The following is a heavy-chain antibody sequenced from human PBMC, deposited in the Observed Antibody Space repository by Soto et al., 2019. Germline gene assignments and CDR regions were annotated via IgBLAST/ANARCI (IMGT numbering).Heavy chain of an antibody. V-gene: IGHV4-34*01. Sequence: SETLSLTCAVYGGSFSGYYWSWIRQPPGKGLEWIGEINHSGSTNYNPSLKSRVTISVDTSKNQFSLKLSSVTAADTAVYYCARDQIRSMAHYYYYYGMDVWGQGTTVTVSS. CDR3: ARDQIRSMAHYYYYYGMDV. CDR2: INHSGST. D-gene: IGHD6-6*01. CDR1: GGSFSGYY. J-gene: IGHJ6*02.